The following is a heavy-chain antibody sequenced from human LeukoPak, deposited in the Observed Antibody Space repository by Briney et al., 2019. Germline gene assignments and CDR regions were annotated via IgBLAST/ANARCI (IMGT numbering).Heavy chain of an antibody. CDR1: GFTFSSYG. J-gene: IGHJ4*02. CDR2: IWYDGSNK. D-gene: IGHD3-10*01. V-gene: IGHV3-33*01. CDR3: ARENTMVRGVNYFDY. Sequence: GGSLRLSCAASGFTFSSYGMHWVRQAPGKGLEWVAVIWYDGSNKYYADSVKGRFTISRDNSKNTLYLQMNSLRAEHTAVYYCARENTMVRGVNYFDYWGQGTLVTVSS.